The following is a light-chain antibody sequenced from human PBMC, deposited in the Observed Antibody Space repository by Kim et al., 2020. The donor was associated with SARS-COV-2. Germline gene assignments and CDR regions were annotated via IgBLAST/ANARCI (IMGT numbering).Light chain of an antibody. J-gene: IGLJ1*01. V-gene: IGLV1-47*01. Sequence: QWVTISCYGSGSNTGANSVYWYQQVPGAAPTLLIYKNNQRPSGVPDRFSGSKSGSSASLAISGLRSEDEGDYYCAAWDDGLAGYYVFGTGTKVTVL. CDR3: AAWDDGLAGYYV. CDR1: GSNTGANS. CDR2: KNN.